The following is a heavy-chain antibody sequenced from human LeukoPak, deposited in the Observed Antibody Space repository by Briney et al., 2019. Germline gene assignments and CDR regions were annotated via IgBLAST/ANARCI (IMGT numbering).Heavy chain of an antibody. Sequence: SETLSLTCTVSGGSLSSSSYYWGWLRQPPGKGLQWIGSIYYSGSTYYNPSLKSRVTISVDTSKNQFSLKLSSVTAADTAVYYCARAVRDGYPYFDYWGQGTLVTVSS. J-gene: IGHJ4*02. D-gene: IGHD5-24*01. CDR2: IYYSGST. CDR3: ARAVRDGYPYFDY. V-gene: IGHV4-39*01. CDR1: GGSLSSSSYY.